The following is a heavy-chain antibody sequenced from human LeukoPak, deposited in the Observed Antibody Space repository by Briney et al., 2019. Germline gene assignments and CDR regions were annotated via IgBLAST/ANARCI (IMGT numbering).Heavy chain of an antibody. CDR1: GFTFSSYA. V-gene: IGHV3-33*08. Sequence: PGGSLRLSCAASGFTFSSYAMHWVRQAPGKGLEWVAVIWYDGSNKYYADSVKGRFTISRDNSKNTLYLQMNSLRAEDTAVYYCARNGEPQYYFDYWGQGTLVTVSS. J-gene: IGHJ4*02. CDR3: ARNGEPQYYFDY. D-gene: IGHD1-26*01. CDR2: IWYDGSNK.